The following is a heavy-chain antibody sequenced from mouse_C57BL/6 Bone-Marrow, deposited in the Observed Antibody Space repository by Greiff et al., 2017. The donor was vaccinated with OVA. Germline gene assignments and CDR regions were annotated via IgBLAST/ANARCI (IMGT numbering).Heavy chain of an antibody. CDR1: GYTFTDYY. V-gene: IGHV1-76*01. CDR2: IYPGSGNT. Sequence: VQLQQSGAELVRPGASVKLSCKASGYTFTDYYINWVKQRPGQGLEWIARIYPGSGNTYYNEKFKGKATLTAEKSSSTAYMQRSSLTSEDSAVYFCARSYYSNYDYWGQGTTLTVSS. J-gene: IGHJ2*01. CDR3: ARSYYSNYDY. D-gene: IGHD2-5*01.